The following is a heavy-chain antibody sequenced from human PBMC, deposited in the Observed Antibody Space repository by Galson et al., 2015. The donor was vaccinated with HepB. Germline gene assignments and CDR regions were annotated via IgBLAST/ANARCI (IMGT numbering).Heavy chain of an antibody. CDR1: GFTFSSYA. Sequence: SLRLSCAASGFTFSSYAMHWVRQAPGKGLEWVAVISYDGSNKYYADSVKGRFTISRDNSKNTLYLQMNSLRAEDTAVYYCARVKYDFWSGSPDGAFDIWGQGTMVNVSS. D-gene: IGHD3-3*01. CDR2: ISYDGSNK. V-gene: IGHV3-30-3*01. CDR3: ARVKYDFWSGSPDGAFDI. J-gene: IGHJ3*02.